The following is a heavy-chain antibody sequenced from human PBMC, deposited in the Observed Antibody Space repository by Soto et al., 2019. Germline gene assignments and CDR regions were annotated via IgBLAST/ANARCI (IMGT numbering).Heavy chain of an antibody. J-gene: IGHJ4*02. CDR3: AGYCRGGSGYSPDS. Sequence: EVQLVESGGGLVQPGGSLRLSCAASGFTFSSYSMNWVRQAPGKGLEWVSYITSSSSTIYYADSVRGRFTITRDNAKNVLDLQLNGLRGEDTAVYYCAGYCRGGSGYSPDSWGQGTLVTVSS. CDR1: GFTFSSYS. CDR2: ITSSSSTI. D-gene: IGHD2-15*01. V-gene: IGHV3-48*01.